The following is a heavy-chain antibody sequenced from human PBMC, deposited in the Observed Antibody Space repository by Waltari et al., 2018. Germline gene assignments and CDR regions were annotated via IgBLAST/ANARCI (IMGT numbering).Heavy chain of an antibody. V-gene: IGHV4-39*01. CDR2: ISYDNRT. J-gene: IGHJ3*01. CDR3: ARQSHSFYYHTNGYFWHGFDV. CDR1: GVSITSSDYY. D-gene: IGHD3-22*01. Sequence: QVQLQESGPGLAKPSETLSLTCTVSGVSITSSDYYWGWVRQPPGKALECVGTISYDNRTYSYPSLRSLVTISLDTSKNEFSLTLSSVPAADTALFFCARQSHSFYYHTNGYFWHGFDVWGPGAMVTVSS.